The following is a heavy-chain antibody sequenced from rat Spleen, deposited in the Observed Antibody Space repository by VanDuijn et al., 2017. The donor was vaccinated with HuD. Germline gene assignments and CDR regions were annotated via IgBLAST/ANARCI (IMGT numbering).Heavy chain of an antibody. D-gene: IGHD1-11*01. CDR1: GFTFNSYD. J-gene: IGHJ2*01. V-gene: IGHV5S23*01. CDR3: ARRYDFDY. Sequence: EVQLVESDGGLVQPGRSLKLSCAVSGFTFNSYDMAWVRQAPTKGLEWVASISPSGGFTYYRDSVKGRFTVSRDNAKSTLSLQMDSLRSEDTATYFCARRYDFDYWGQGVMVTVSS. CDR2: ISPSGGFT.